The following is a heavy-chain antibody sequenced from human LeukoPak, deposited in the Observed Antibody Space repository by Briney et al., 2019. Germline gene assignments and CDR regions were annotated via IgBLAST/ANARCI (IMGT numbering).Heavy chain of an antibody. V-gene: IGHV3-23*01. CDR2: ISGSGGST. CDR1: GFTFSSYA. CDR3: AKDQGYYYDSSGYPH. Sequence: GGSLRLSCAASGFTFSSYAMSWVRQAPGKGLEWVSAISGSGGSTYYADSVKGRFTISRDNSKNTLYLQMNSLRAEDTAVYYCAKDQGYYYDSSGYPHWGQGTLVTVSS. J-gene: IGHJ4*02. D-gene: IGHD3-22*01.